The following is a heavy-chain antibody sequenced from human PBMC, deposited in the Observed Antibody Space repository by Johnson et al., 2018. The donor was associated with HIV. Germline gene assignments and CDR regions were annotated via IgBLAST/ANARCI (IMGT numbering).Heavy chain of an antibody. CDR3: AKGAFDI. J-gene: IGHJ3*02. CDR1: GFTFSNYA. CDR2: TRSDGSNK. Sequence: QVQLVESGGGVVQPGGTLRLSCAASGFTFSNYAMHWVRQAPGKGLEWVAFTRSDGSNKYYADSVKGRFTISRDNSKNTLYLQMNSLRAEDTAVYYCAKGAFDIWGQGTMVTVSS. V-gene: IGHV3-30*02.